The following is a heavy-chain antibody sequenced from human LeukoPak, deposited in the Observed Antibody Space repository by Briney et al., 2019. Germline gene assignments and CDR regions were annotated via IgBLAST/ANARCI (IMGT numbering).Heavy chain of an antibody. CDR2: IGSDGVRD. CDR1: GFIFSSHG. D-gene: IGHD2-8*01. Sequence: PGGSLRLSCAASGFIFSSHGMHWVRQAPGKGLEWLAVIGSDGVRDSYADSVRGRLTISRDNSKNMLFLQLNSLRVEDTAVYYCARDDTLPDNGLDAWGQGTMVTVSS. J-gene: IGHJ3*01. V-gene: IGHV3-33*01. CDR3: ARDDTLPDNGLDA.